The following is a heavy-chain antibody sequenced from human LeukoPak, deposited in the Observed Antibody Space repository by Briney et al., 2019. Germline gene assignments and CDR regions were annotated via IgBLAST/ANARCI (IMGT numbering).Heavy chain of an antibody. CDR2: ITSKTYGGTT. CDR1: GFTFGDYG. CDR3: TRNGYGGNSYCYYMDV. J-gene: IGHJ6*03. V-gene: IGHV3-49*03. Sequence: GESLKISCTGSGFTFGDYGMSWFRQGPGKGLEWVGFITSKTYGGTTEYAASVKGRFTISRDDSKSIAYLHVSSLKTEDTAVYYCTRNGYGGNSYCYYMDVWGKGTTVTVSS. D-gene: IGHD4-23*01.